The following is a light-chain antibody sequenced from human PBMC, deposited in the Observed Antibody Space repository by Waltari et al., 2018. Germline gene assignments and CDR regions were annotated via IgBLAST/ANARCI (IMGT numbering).Light chain of an antibody. V-gene: IGLV1-44*01. J-gene: IGLJ2*01. Sequence: QSVLTQPPSASGTPGQRVTISCSGSSSNIGGNTVNWYQHLPGTAPKLLIHTNNQRPSGVPDRFSGSKSGTSASLAISGLQSDDEADYYCVSWDDSLNGPVFGGGTKLTVL. CDR3: VSWDDSLNGPV. CDR1: SSNIGGNT. CDR2: TNN.